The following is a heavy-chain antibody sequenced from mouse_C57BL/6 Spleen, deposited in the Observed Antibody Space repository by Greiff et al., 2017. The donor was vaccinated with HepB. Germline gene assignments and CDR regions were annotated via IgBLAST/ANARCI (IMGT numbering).Heavy chain of an antibody. D-gene: IGHD4-1*01. V-gene: IGHV5-6*01. CDR1: GFTFSSYG. Sequence: EVQLVESGGDLVKPGGSLKLSCAASGFTFSSYGMSWVRQTPDKRLEWVATISSGGSYTYYPDSVKGRFTISRDNAKNTLYLQMSSLKSEDTAMYYCARTLTGGENYFDYWGQGTTLTVSS. CDR3: ARTLTGGENYFDY. CDR2: ISSGGSYT. J-gene: IGHJ2*01.